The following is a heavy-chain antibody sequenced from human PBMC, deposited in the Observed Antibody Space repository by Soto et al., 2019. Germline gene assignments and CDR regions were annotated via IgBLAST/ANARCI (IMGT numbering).Heavy chain of an antibody. Sequence: QTLSLPCAISGDSVSSNSAACNWIRQSPSRGLEWLGRTYYRSKWYNDYAVSVKSRITINPDTSKNQFSLQLNSVTPEDTAVYYCARDALRDYIWGSYRYTDAFDIWGQGTMVTVSS. D-gene: IGHD3-16*02. CDR2: TYYRSKWYN. CDR1: GDSVSSNSAA. J-gene: IGHJ3*02. V-gene: IGHV6-1*01. CDR3: ARDALRDYIWGSYRYTDAFDI.